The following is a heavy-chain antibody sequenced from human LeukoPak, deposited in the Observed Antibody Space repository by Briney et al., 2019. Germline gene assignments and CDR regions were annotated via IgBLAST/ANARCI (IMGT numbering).Heavy chain of an antibody. CDR2: ISSTGGTT. Sequence: GGSLRLSCAASGFTFDAYAMSWVRQAPGKGLERVSAISSTGGTTYYADSVKGRFTISRDNSKNTPYLQMNSLRAEDTAVYYCARVKEASAFDIWGQGTMVTVSS. V-gene: IGHV3-23*01. D-gene: IGHD5-12*01. CDR1: GFTFDAYA. J-gene: IGHJ3*02. CDR3: ARVKEASAFDI.